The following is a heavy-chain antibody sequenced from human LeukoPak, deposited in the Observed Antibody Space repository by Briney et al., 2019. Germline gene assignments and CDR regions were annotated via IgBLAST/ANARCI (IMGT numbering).Heavy chain of an antibody. D-gene: IGHD1-7*01. CDR1: GGSFSGYY. V-gene: IGHV4-34*01. CDR2: INHSGST. J-gene: IGHJ4*02. CDR3: ARGGNYADY. Sequence: SETLSVTCAVYGGSFSGYYWSWIRQPPGKGLEWIGEINHSGSTNYNPSLKSRVTISVDTSKNQFSLKLSSVTAADTAVYYCARGGNYADYWGQGTLVTVSS.